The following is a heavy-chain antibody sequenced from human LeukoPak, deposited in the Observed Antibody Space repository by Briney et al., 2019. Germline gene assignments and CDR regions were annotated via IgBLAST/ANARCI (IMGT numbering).Heavy chain of an antibody. CDR1: GYSFTSYW. CDR2: IYPGDSDT. J-gene: IGHJ4*02. V-gene: IGHV5-51*01. Sequence: RLGESLKISCKGSGYSFTSYWIGWVRRMPGKGLEWMGIIYPGDSDTRYSPSFQGQVTISADKSISTAYLQWSSLKASDTAVYYCARLPNSGSYYGIDYWGQGTLVTVSS. D-gene: IGHD1-26*01. CDR3: ARLPNSGSYYGIDY.